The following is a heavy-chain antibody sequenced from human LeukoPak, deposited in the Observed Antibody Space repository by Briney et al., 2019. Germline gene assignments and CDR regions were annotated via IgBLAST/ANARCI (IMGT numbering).Heavy chain of an antibody. CDR1: GFTFSDYY. CDR2: ISSGGSTI. V-gene: IGHV3-11*04. D-gene: IGHD5-12*01. Sequence: GGSLRLSCAASGFTFSDYYMSWIRQAPGKGLEWVLYISSGGSTIHHADSVKGRFTISRDNAKNSLSLQMNSLSAEDTAVYYCVRELVPQSINSGYDSFHIWGQGTMVTVSS. CDR3: VRELVPQSINSGYDSFHI. J-gene: IGHJ3*02.